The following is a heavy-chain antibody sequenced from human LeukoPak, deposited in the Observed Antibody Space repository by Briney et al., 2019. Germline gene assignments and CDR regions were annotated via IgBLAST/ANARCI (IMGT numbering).Heavy chain of an antibody. CDR1: GFTFSDYI. D-gene: IGHD3-16*01. Sequence: GGSLRLSCAASGFTFSDYILDWVRQAPGKGLEWVGRIRRGADSYTTEYAASVKGRFTISRDDSKNSLYLHMNSLKTEDTAVYHCSRDGGEGGNSAFDIWGQGTKVTVSS. J-gene: IGHJ3*02. CDR3: SRDGGEGGNSAFDI. V-gene: IGHV3-72*01. CDR2: IRRGADSYTT.